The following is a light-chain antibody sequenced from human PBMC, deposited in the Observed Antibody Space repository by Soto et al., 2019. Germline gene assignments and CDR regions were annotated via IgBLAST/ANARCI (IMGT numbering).Light chain of an antibody. Sequence: EIVLTQSPGTLSLSPGESATLSCRASQSVSSNSLAWYRRNPGQPPSLLIYGTSTRATHIPRRFSGSGSGTDFTLTITRLEPEDFAVYFCQQYGDSPPTFGQGTKVEVK. J-gene: IGKJ1*01. CDR3: QQYGDSPPT. CDR1: QSVSSNS. V-gene: IGKV3-20*01. CDR2: GTS.